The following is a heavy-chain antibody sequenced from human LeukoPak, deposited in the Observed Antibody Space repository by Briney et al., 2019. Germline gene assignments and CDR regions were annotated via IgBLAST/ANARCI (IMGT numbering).Heavy chain of an antibody. CDR3: ARLVGGTRAFDY. J-gene: IGHJ4*02. Sequence: PGGSLRLSCAASGFTFSKAWMSWVRQAPGKGLEWVANMKHDGSDTYYVDSVKGRFTISRDNDKNSLYLQMNSLRAEDTAVYYCARLVGGTRAFDYWGQGTLVTVSS. V-gene: IGHV3-7*01. D-gene: IGHD1-26*01. CDR2: MKHDGSDT. CDR1: GFTFSKAW.